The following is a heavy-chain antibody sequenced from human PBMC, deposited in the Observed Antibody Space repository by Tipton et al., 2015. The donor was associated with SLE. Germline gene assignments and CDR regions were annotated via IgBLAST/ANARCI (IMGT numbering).Heavy chain of an antibody. Sequence: TLSLTCAVSGYSLSSGYYWGWMRLPPGKGLEWIGTIYHSGSTYYNPSLGSRVTISLDTSKNQFSLKMTSVTAADTAVYYCANQNWNYYFWGQGNLVTVSS. CDR1: GYSLSSGYY. J-gene: IGHJ4*02. D-gene: IGHD1-7*01. V-gene: IGHV4-38-2*01. CDR2: IYHSGST. CDR3: ANQNWNYYF.